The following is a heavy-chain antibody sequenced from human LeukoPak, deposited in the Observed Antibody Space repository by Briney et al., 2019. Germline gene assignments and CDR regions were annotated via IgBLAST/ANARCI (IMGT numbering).Heavy chain of an antibody. D-gene: IGHD6-6*01. J-gene: IGHJ5*02. CDR2: LYHSGTS. V-gene: IGHV4-39*07. Sequence: PSETLSLTCTVSGGSISSSISFWGWIRQPPGKGLEWIGSLYHSGTSYYNPSLKSRVTISLDTSKNQFSLNLSAVTAADTAVYYCARGPYMAVRQWDWWFDPWGQGTLVTVSS. CDR3: ARGPYMAVRQWDWWFDP. CDR1: GGSISSSISF.